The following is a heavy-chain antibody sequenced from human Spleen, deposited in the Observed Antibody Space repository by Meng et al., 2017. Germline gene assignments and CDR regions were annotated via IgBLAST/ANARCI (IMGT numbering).Heavy chain of an antibody. CDR1: GFSFRSYA. CDR2: IYSGGNT. V-gene: IGHV3-66*01. J-gene: IGHJ4*02. D-gene: IGHD2-21*02. Sequence: EVQLVESGGGLVQPGGSLRLSCAASGFSFRSYAMHWVRQAPGKGLEWVSVIYSGGNTYYADSVKGRFTISRDNSKNTLYLQMNSLRAEDTAVYYCARGAYCGGDCWFDYWGQGTLVTVSS. CDR3: ARGAYCGGDCWFDY.